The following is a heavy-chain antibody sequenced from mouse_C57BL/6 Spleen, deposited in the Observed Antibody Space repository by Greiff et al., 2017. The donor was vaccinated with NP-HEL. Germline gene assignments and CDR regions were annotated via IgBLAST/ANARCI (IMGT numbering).Heavy chain of an antibody. J-gene: IGHJ3*01. CDR2: ISYDGSN. CDR1: GYFTTSGYY. D-gene: IGHD1-1*01. Sequence: ESGPGLVKPSQSLSLTCSVTGYFTTSGYYWNWIRQFPGNKLEWMGYISYDGSNNYNPSLKNRISITRDTSKNQFFLKLNSVTTEDTATYYGGRGDYGSSYGAYWGQGTLVTVSA. V-gene: IGHV3-6*01. CDR3: GRGDYGSSYGAY.